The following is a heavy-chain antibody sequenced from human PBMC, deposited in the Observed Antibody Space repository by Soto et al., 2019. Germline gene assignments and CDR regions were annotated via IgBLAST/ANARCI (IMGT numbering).Heavy chain of an antibody. CDR1: GFTFSSSW. J-gene: IGHJ6*02. CDR3: ARDPAPVGYRGLDV. D-gene: IGHD5-12*01. Sequence: PGESLKISCAASGFTFSSSWMTWVRQAPGKGLAWVANIKEDGSEKYYVDSVKGRFTISRDSTNESLYLQMNSLRAEDTAVYYCARDPAPVGYRGLDVWGQGTTVTVSS. V-gene: IGHV3-7*01. CDR2: IKEDGSEK.